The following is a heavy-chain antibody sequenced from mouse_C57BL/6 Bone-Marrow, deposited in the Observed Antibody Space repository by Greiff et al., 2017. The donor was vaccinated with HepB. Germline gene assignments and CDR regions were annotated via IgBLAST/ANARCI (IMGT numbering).Heavy chain of an antibody. CDR1: GYTFTDYY. J-gene: IGHJ2*01. CDR3: ARCLGYFDY. D-gene: IGHD3-3*01. V-gene: IGHV1-26*01. CDR2: INPNNGGT. Sequence: VQLQQSGPELVKPGASVKISCKASGYTFTDYYMNWVKQSHGKSLEWIGDINPNNGGTSYNQKFKGKATLTVDKSSSTAYMELRSLTSEDSAVYYCARCLGYFDYWGQGTTLTVSS.